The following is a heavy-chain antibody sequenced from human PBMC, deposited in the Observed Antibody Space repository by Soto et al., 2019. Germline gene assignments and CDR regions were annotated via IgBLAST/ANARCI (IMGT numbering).Heavy chain of an antibody. D-gene: IGHD2-15*01. CDR3: ARGVVVVTATYSMDV. J-gene: IGHJ6*02. Sequence: EVQLVESGGGLVQPGGSLRLSCAASGFTFSSYAMHWVRQAPGKGLEYVSAISSNGGSTYYANSVKGRFTISRDNSKNTLYLQMGSLRAEDMAVYSCARGVVVVTATYSMDVWGQGTTVTVSS. CDR2: ISSNGGST. V-gene: IGHV3-64*01. CDR1: GFTFSSYA.